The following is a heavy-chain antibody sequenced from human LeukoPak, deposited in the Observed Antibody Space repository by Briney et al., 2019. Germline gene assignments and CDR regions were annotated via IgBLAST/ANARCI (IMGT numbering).Heavy chain of an antibody. CDR2: IIGSAVNT. D-gene: IGHD4-17*01. Sequence: PGGSLRLSCGASGLTVSSYGMSWVRQAPGKGLEWVSTIIGSAVNTYYADSVKGRFTISRDDSKNTVYLQMNSLRAEDTAVYSCAKGVTTVRIYYHGMDVWGQGTTVTVSS. J-gene: IGHJ6*02. CDR3: AKGVTTVRIYYHGMDV. CDR1: GLTVSSYG. V-gene: IGHV3-23*01.